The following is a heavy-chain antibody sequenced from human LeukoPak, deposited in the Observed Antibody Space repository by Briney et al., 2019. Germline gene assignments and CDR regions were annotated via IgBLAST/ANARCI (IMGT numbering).Heavy chain of an antibody. CDR3: ARVNGGLRALRYYYYYGMDV. CDR1: GGSISSGGYY. Sequence: SQTLSLTCTVSGGSISSGGYYWSWIRQHPGKGLEWIGYIYYSGSTYYNPSLKSRVTISVDTSKNQFSLKLSSVTAADTAVYYCARVNGGLRALRYYYYYGMDVWGQGTTVTVSS. CDR2: IYYSGST. V-gene: IGHV4-31*03. D-gene: IGHD4-17*01. J-gene: IGHJ6*02.